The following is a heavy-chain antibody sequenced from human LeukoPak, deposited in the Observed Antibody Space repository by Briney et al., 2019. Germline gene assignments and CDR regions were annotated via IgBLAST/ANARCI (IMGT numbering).Heavy chain of an antibody. J-gene: IGHJ4*02. D-gene: IGHD2-21*01. CDR2: IHHSGGT. CDR3: ASYYSLGYFDY. Sequence: SQTLSLTCAVSGGSISSATYYWSWIRQPPGKGLEWIGYIHHSGGTSYNPSLQSRVTISVDRSKNQFSLKLSSVTAADTAVYYCASYYSLGYFDYWGQGTLVTVSS. V-gene: IGHV4-30-2*01. CDR1: GGSISSATYY.